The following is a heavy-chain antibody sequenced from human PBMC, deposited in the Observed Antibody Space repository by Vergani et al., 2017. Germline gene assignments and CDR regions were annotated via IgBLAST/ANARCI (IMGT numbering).Heavy chain of an antibody. J-gene: IGHJ4*02. CDR2: IKSKTDGGTT. V-gene: IGHV3-15*01. D-gene: IGHD3-22*01. Sequence: EVQLVESGGGLVKPGGSLRLSCAASGFTFSNAWMSWVRQAPGKGLEWVGRIKSKTDGGTTDYAAPVKGRFTISRDNAKNSLYLQMNSLRAEDTAVYYCASEDQTNKWLSKRKEDYWGQGTLVTVSS. CDR3: ASEDQTNKWLSKRKEDY. CDR1: GFTFSNAW.